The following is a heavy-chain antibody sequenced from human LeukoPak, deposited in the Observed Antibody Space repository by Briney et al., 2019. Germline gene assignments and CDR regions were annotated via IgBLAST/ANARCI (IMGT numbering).Heavy chain of an antibody. D-gene: IGHD3-10*01. V-gene: IGHV4-30-2*01. CDR1: GGSISSGGYS. CDR3: ARRAGGFDL. Sequence: PSETLSLTCAVSGGSISSGGYSWSWIRQPPGKGLQWIGEIIHTGSTNYNPSLRSRVTISVDTSKNQFSLKLNSVTAADTAIYYCARRAGGFDLWGRGTPVTVSS. CDR2: IIHTGST. J-gene: IGHJ2*01.